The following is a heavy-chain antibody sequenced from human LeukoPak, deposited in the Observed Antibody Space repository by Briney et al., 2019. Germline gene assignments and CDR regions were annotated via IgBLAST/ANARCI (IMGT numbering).Heavy chain of an antibody. Sequence: PGGSLRLSCAASGFTFSSYTMSWVRQAPGQGLEWLSVISGNGGSTYYTDSVKGRFTISRDNSKNTLYLQMSSLRAEDTAVYFCAKRGYSGYDTYYFDYWGQGTLVTVSS. CDR2: ISGNGGST. CDR1: GFTFSSYT. V-gene: IGHV3-23*01. J-gene: IGHJ4*02. CDR3: AKRGYSGYDTYYFDY. D-gene: IGHD5-12*01.